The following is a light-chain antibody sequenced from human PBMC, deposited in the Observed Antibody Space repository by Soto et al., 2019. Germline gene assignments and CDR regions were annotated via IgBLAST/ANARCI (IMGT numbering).Light chain of an antibody. CDR3: QQRSNWPLT. CDR2: GAS. V-gene: IGKV3D-20*02. J-gene: IGKJ4*01. CDR1: QNLRRYF. Sequence: EVVLTQSPGTLSLSPGDRASLSCRASQNLRRYFLAWYQHTPGQAPRLLVSGASGRATGIPARFSGSGSGTYFTLTISMLDPEDVAVYYRQQRSNWPLTFGGGTKVDIK.